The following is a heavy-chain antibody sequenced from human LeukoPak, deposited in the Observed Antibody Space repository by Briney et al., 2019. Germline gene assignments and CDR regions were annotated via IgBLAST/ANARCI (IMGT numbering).Heavy chain of an antibody. J-gene: IGHJ4*02. V-gene: IGHV4-4*02. CDR2: IYHSGST. D-gene: IGHD3-22*01. CDR3: ARQRDYYDSRGYYSD. CDR1: GGSISSSNW. Sequence: PSETLSLTCAVSGGSISSSNWWSWVRQPPGKGLEWIGEIYHSGSTNYNPSLKSRVTISVDKSKNQFSLKLSSVTAADTAVYYCARQRDYYDSRGYYSDWGQGTPVTVSS.